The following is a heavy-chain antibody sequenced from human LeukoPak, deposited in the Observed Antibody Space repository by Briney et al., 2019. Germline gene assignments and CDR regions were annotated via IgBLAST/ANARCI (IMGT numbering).Heavy chain of an antibody. Sequence: PSETLSLTCTVSGGSISSSLYYWGWIRQPPGKGLEWIGTIYYSGSTYYNPSLKGRVTISVDTSKNQFSLKLSSVTAADTAVYYCARDLFDPVYMDVWGKGTTVTVSS. CDR1: GGSISSSLYY. CDR2: IYYSGST. J-gene: IGHJ6*03. D-gene: IGHD3-9*01. V-gene: IGHV4-39*02. CDR3: ARDLFDPVYMDV.